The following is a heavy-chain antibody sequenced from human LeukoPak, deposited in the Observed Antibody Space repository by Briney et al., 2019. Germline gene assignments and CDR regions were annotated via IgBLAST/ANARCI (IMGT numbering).Heavy chain of an antibody. Sequence: SETLSLTCAVYGGSFSGYYWSGIRQPPGKGLEWIGEINHSGSTNYNPSLKSRVTMSVDTSKNQFSLSLTSVTAADTAVYYCARDRGVYMGGDNDFDVWGQGTMVSLSS. J-gene: IGHJ3*01. V-gene: IGHV4-34*01. CDR3: ARDRGVYMGGDNDFDV. CDR2: INHSGST. CDR1: GGSFSGYY. D-gene: IGHD2-8*02.